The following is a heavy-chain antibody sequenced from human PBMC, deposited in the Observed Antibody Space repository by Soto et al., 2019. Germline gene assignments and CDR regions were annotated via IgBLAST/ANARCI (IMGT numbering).Heavy chain of an antibody. Sequence: QVQLQQSGPGLVKPSQTLSLTCAISGDSVSSNSAAWNWIRQSPSRGLEWLGRTYYRSKWYNDYAVSVKSRITINPDTSKNQFSLQLNSVTPEDTAVYYCAMNGLGPDAWDGSGSLDYWGQGTLVTVSS. CDR2: TYYRSKWYN. D-gene: IGHD3-10*01. V-gene: IGHV6-1*01. CDR3: AMNGLGPDAWDGSGSLDY. J-gene: IGHJ4*02. CDR1: GDSVSSNSAA.